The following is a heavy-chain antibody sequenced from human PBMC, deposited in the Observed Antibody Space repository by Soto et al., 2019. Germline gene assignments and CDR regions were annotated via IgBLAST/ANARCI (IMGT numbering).Heavy chain of an antibody. CDR3: ASEDDILTGYYNSGGGYYFDY. Sequence: QLQLQESGPGLVKPSETLSLTCTVSGGSISSSSYYWGWIRQPPGKGLEWIGSIYYSGSTYYNPSLKSRVTISVATSKNQFSLKLSSVTAADTAVYYCASEDDILTGYYNSGGGYYFDYWGQGTLVTVSS. CDR1: GGSISSSSYY. J-gene: IGHJ4*02. V-gene: IGHV4-39*01. D-gene: IGHD3-9*01. CDR2: IYYSGST.